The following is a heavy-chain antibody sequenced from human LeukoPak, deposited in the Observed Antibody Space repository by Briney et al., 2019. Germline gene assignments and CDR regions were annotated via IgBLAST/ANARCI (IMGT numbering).Heavy chain of an antibody. V-gene: IGHV3-21*01. D-gene: IGHD7-27*01. J-gene: IGHJ5*02. CDR3: ASFTAGNWGPSWFDP. CDR1: GFTFSSYS. Sequence: GGSLRLSCASSGFTFSSYSMNWVRQAPGKGLEWVSSISSSSSYIYYADSVKGRFTISRDNAKNSLYLQMNSLRAEDTAVYYCASFTAGNWGPSWFDPWGQGTLVTVSS. CDR2: ISSSSSYI.